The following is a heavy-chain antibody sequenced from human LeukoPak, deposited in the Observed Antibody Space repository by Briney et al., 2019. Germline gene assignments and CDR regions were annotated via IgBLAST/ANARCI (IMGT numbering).Heavy chain of an antibody. V-gene: IGHV3-23*01. D-gene: IGHD1-26*01. CDR2: ITSTGTA. CDR1: GYSISSGYY. J-gene: IGHJ4*02. Sequence: LSLTCTVSGYSISSGYYWGWIRQPPGKGLEWVSSITSTGTANYADSVKDRFVISRDNSKDTLFLQMNSLRVEDTAVYYCANTGSYSVYWGQGTLVTVSS. CDR3: ANTGSYSVY.